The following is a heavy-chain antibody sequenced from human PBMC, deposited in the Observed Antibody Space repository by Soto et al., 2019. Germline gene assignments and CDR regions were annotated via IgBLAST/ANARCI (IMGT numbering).Heavy chain of an antibody. CDR1: GDSISTTTYY. CDR2: ISHGGTT. Sequence: QILLQESGPGLVKPSQTLSLTCSVSGDSISTTTYYWTWIRQHPGKGLEWIGYISHGGTTFFNPCLKSQLSISEDTSKNQHSLSLTSVSAADTADSYLARRNGWQFCDYWGQGTPVTVAA. J-gene: IGHJ4*02. D-gene: IGHD3-3*02. V-gene: IGHV4-31*01. CDR3: ARRNGWQFCDY.